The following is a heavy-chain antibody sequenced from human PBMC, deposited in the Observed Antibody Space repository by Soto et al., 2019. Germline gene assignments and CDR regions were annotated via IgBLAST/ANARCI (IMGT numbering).Heavy chain of an antibody. V-gene: IGHV3-23*01. Sequence: EVQLLESGGGLVQPGGSLRLSCAASGFTFSSYAMSWVRQAPGKGLEWVSAISGSGGSTYYADSVKGRFTISRDNSKNTLYLQMNSLRAEDTAVYYCAKAGELWFGREPIYYMDVWGKGTTVTVSS. CDR3: AKAGELWFGREPIYYMDV. CDR2: ISGSGGST. CDR1: GFTFSSYA. J-gene: IGHJ6*03. D-gene: IGHD3-10*01.